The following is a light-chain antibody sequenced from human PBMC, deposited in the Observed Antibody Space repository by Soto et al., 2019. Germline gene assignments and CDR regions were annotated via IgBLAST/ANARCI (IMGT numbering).Light chain of an antibody. CDR1: QSVLHSSHNENY. CDR2: WAS. Sequence: DIVLTQSPDSLAVSLGEMATINCKSSQSVLHSSHNENYLVWYQQKPGQPPKLLVYWASTRESGVPDRFSGSGSGPDFTLTLSSVQAEDVAVYYCQQYYSTPYTFGQGTQLEIK. J-gene: IGKJ2*01. V-gene: IGKV4-1*01. CDR3: QQYYSTPYT.